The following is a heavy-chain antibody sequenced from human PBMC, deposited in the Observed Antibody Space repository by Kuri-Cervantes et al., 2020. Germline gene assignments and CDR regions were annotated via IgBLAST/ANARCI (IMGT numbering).Heavy chain of an antibody. D-gene: IGHD2/OR15-2a*01. CDR3: ATDVRTKGAFDY. CDR1: GYTLTELS. CDR2: FDPEDGET. J-gene: IGHJ4*02. Sequence: ASVKVSCKVSGYTLTELSMHWVRQAPGKGLEWMGGFDPEDGETIYAQKFQGRVTMTEDTSTDTAYMELSRLRSDDTAVYYCATDVRTKGAFDYWGQGTLVTVSS. V-gene: IGHV1-24*01.